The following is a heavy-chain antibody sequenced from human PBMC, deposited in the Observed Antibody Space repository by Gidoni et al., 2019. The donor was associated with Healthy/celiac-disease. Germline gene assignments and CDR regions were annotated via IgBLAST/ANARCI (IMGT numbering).Heavy chain of an antibody. CDR2: VRGSGGST. Sequence: EVQLLESGGGLVQPGGSLRLSCAASGFPFSSYGMSWVRQDPGKGLEWVSAVRGSGGSTYYADSVKGRCTISRENSKNTLYLQMNSLRAEDTAVYYCAKDTWELLPPNWFDPWGQGTLVTVSS. V-gene: IGHV3-23*01. J-gene: IGHJ5*02. CDR1: GFPFSSYG. D-gene: IGHD1-26*01. CDR3: AKDTWELLPPNWFDP.